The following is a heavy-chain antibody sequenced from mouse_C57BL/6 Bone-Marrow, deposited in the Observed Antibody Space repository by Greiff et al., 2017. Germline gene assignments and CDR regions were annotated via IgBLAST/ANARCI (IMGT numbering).Heavy chain of an antibody. CDR2: IYTGGGYT. CDR1: GYTFTHYW. CDR3: ARYRLNYFDY. J-gene: IGHJ2*01. Sequence: QVQLKASGAELVRPGTSVKMSCKASGYTFTHYWIGWAKQRPGNGLEWIGDIYTGGGYTNYNEKFKGKATLTADKSSSTAYMLFSSLTSEDSAIYYCARYRLNYFDYWGQGTTLTVSS. D-gene: IGHD2-12*01. V-gene: IGHV1-63*01.